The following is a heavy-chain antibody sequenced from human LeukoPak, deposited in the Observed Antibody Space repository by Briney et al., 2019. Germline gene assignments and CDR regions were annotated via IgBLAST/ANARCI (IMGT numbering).Heavy chain of an antibody. Sequence: ASVKVSCKASGYVFTSHYIHWMRQAPGHGLEWMGMINPSGGSTSYAQKFQGRVTMTRDTSTSTVYLELSSLRSEDTAVYYCARVWGSSGWYSIDYWGQGTLVTVSS. CDR1: GYVFTSHY. V-gene: IGHV1-46*01. D-gene: IGHD6-19*01. CDR2: INPSGGST. J-gene: IGHJ4*02. CDR3: ARVWGSSGWYSIDY.